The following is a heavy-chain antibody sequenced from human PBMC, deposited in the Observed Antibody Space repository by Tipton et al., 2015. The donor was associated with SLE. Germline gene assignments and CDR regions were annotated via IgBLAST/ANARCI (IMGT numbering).Heavy chain of an antibody. CDR3: ARGGTGRHDY. CDR2: IYTSEIS. D-gene: IGHD1/OR15-1a*01. Sequence: TLSLTCTVSGGSISGYYWSWIRQPAGKGLEWIGRIYTSEISDYNPPLKSRVTMSVDTSKNQFSLKLSSVTAADTAVYYCARGGTGRHDYCGQGTLVTVSS. V-gene: IGHV4-4*07. CDR1: GGSISGYY. J-gene: IGHJ4*02.